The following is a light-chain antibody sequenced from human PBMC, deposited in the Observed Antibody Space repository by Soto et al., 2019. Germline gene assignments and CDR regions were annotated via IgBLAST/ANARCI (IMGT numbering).Light chain of an antibody. CDR2: DAS. J-gene: IGKJ2*01. CDR1: QSVSSY. Sequence: EIVLTQSPATLSLSPGDRATLSCRASQSVSSYLAWYQQKPGQAPRLLIYDASNRATGIPARFSGSGSGTDLTLTISSLEPEDDAVYYCQQRSNWPQYTFGQGTKLEIK. V-gene: IGKV3-11*01. CDR3: QQRSNWPQYT.